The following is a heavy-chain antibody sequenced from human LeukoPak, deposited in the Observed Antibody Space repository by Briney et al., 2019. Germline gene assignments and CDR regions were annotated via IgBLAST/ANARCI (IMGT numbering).Heavy chain of an antibody. J-gene: IGHJ5*02. Sequence: SQTLSLTCSVSGDSISSGPYYASWIRHHPGKALEWIGYMNDSGKTYYNASLKSRVSISIDTSTLQLFLMLGSVTAADSAVYYCARDGDRSSSHFFDPWGQGILVTVSS. V-gene: IGHV4-31*03. CDR2: MNDSGKT. CDR1: GDSISSGPYY. CDR3: ARDGDRSSSHFFDP. D-gene: IGHD6-6*01.